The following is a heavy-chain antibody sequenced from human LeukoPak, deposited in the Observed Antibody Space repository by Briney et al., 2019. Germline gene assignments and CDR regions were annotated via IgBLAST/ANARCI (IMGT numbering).Heavy chain of an antibody. CDR2: ISSSSGTI. D-gene: IGHD3-16*01. CDR1: GFTFSSYS. V-gene: IGHV3-48*02. J-gene: IGHJ3*02. CDR3: ARDRMMRLRDAFDI. Sequence: TGGSLRLSCAASGFTFSSYSMNWVRQAPGKGLEWVSYISSSSGTIYYADSVKGRFTISRDNAKNSLYLQMNSLRDEDTAVYYCARDRMMRLRDAFDIWGQGTMVTVSS.